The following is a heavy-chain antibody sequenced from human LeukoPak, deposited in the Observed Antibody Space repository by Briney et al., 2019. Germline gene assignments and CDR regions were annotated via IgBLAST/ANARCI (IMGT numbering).Heavy chain of an antibody. CDR2: VDPEDGET. Sequence: ASVKVSLKVSVYTFTDYYMHWVHPAPAKAREWMGLVDPEDGETIYAEKFQGRVTITPNTSTDTAYMELSSLRSEDTAVYYCATLSLGYCSSTSCYSGLRWGLYYYYMDAWGKGTTVTVSS. CDR3: ATLSLGYCSSTSCYSGLRWGLYYYYMDA. D-gene: IGHD2-2*01. CDR1: VYTFTDYY. V-gene: IGHV1-69-2*01. J-gene: IGHJ6*03.